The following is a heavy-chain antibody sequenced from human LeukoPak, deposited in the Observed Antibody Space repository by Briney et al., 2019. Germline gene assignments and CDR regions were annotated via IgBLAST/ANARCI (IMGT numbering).Heavy chain of an antibody. J-gene: IGHJ4*02. CDR1: GFTFSSYA. D-gene: IGHD2-21*02. CDR2: ISGSGGST. V-gene: IGHV3-23*01. Sequence: GGSLRLSCAASGFTFSSYAMSWVRQAPGKGLEWVSAISGSGGSTYYADSVKGRFTISRDNAKNSLYLQMNSLRAEDTAVYYCARDGSIAPPLAYCGGDCSMSDYWGQGTLVTVSS. CDR3: ARDGSIAPPLAYCGGDCSMSDY.